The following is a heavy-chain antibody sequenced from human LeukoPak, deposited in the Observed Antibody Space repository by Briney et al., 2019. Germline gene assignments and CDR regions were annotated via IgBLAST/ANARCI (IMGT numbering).Heavy chain of an antibody. CDR1: GYTFTSYG. V-gene: IGHV1-18*01. Sequence: ASVKVSCKASGYTFTSYGISWVRQAPGQGLEWMGWLSAYNGNTNYAQKLQGRVTMTTDTSTSTAYMELRSLRSDDTAVYYCASTSHYDILTGPETPFDYWGQGTLVTVSS. J-gene: IGHJ4*02. CDR2: LSAYNGNT. D-gene: IGHD3-9*01. CDR3: ASTSHYDILTGPETPFDY.